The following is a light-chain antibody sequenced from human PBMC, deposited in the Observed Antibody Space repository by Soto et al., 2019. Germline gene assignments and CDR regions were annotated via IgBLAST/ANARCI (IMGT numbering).Light chain of an antibody. CDR3: QQHGGSPTWT. CDR2: GAS. J-gene: IGKJ1*01. CDR1: QSVSSSY. V-gene: IGKV3-20*01. Sequence: EIVLTQSPGTLSLSPGERATLSCRASQSVSSSYLAWYQQKPGQAPRLLIYGASSRATGIPDRFSGSGSGTDFTLTISRLEPEDFAVYFCQQHGGSPTWTFGQGTKVDI.